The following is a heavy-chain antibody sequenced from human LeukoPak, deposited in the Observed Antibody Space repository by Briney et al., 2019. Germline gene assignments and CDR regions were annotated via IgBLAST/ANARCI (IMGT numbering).Heavy chain of an antibody. J-gene: IGHJ4*02. V-gene: IGHV1-18*01. CDR1: GYTFTSYG. CDR3: ARASPLPPALLWFGELHFDY. CDR2: ISAYNGNT. Sequence: VASVKVSCKASGYTFTSYGISWVRQAPGQGLEWMGWISAYNGNTNYAQKLQGRVTMTTDTSTSTAYMELRSLRSDDTAVYYCARASPLPPALLWFGELHFDYWGQGTLVTVSS. D-gene: IGHD3-10*01.